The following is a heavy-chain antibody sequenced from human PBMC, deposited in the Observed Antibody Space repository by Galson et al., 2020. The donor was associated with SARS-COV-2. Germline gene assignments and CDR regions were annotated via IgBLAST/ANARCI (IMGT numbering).Heavy chain of an antibody. J-gene: IGHJ4*02. CDR1: GGSISSYY. CDR3: ARSVYEWELLWFDY. CDR2: IYNSGST. D-gene: IGHD1-26*01. V-gene: IGHV4-59*01. Sequence: SETLSITCTVSGGSISSYYWSWIRQPPGKGLEWIGYIYNSGSTNYNPSPKSRVTISVDTSKNQFSLKLSSVTAADTAVYYCARSVYEWELLWFDYWGQGTLVTVSS.